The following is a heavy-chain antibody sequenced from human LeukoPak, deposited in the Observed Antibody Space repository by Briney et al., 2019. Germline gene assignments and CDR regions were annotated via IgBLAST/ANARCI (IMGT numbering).Heavy chain of an antibody. J-gene: IGHJ4*02. CDR1: GGSISNYY. D-gene: IGHD6-19*01. V-gene: IGHV4-4*07. CDR3: ARDIGSGGWLLDY. Sequence: PSETLSLTCTVSGGSISNYYWSWVRQPAGKGLEWIGRTYASGSPNYNPSLKSRVTMLVVMSKNQFSLKLTSVTAADTAVYYCARDIGSGGWLLDYWGQGTLVTVSS. CDR2: TYASGSP.